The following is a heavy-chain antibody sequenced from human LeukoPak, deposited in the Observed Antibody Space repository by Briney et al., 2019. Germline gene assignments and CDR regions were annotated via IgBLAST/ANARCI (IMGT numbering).Heavy chain of an antibody. D-gene: IGHD7-27*01. Sequence: GGSLRLSCAASGFTVSTNYMSWVRQAPGKGLEWVAVISFDGNNKYYADSVKGRFTISRDNSKNTLYLQMNSLRAEDTAVYYCARDAGTWGYGCYFDYWGQGTLVTVSS. V-gene: IGHV3-30*03. CDR1: GFTVSTNY. J-gene: IGHJ4*02. CDR3: ARDAGTWGYGCYFDY. CDR2: ISFDGNNK.